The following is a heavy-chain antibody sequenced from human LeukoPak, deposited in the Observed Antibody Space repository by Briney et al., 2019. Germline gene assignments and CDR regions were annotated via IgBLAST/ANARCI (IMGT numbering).Heavy chain of an antibody. CDR2: INHSGST. J-gene: IGHJ4*02. V-gene: IGHV4-34*01. D-gene: IGHD6-13*01. Sequence: SETLSLTCAVYGGSFSGYYWSWIRQPPGKGREGIAEINHSGSTNYTPSLKSRVTMSVDTSKNQFSLKLSSVTAADTAVYYCARDVVAAAGSFDYWGQGTQVTVSS. CDR1: GGSFSGYY. CDR3: ARDVVAAAGSFDY.